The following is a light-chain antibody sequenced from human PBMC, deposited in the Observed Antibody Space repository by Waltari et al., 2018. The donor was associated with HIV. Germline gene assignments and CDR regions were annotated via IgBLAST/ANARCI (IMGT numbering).Light chain of an antibody. J-gene: IGKJ2*02. Sequence: IVLTQSPLVLPVTRGEPASISCRSSQSLLTSDEYTCLNWYLQKPGQSQRLLIFLNSNRASGVPDRFSGSRSGTDFTLRIARVDAEDVGIYYCMQTLQAPWTFGQGTKVE. V-gene: IGKV2-28*01. CDR1: QSLLTSDEYTC. CDR3: MQTLQAPWT. CDR2: LNS.